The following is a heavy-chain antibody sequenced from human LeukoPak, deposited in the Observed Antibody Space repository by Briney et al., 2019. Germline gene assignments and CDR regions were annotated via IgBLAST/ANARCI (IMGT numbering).Heavy chain of an antibody. CDR1: GFTFSSYG. CDR2: IRYDGSNK. V-gene: IGHV3-30*02. D-gene: IGHD6-13*01. J-gene: IGHJ4*02. Sequence: GGSLRLSCAASGFTFSSYGMHWVRQAPGKGLEWVAFIRYDGSNKYYADSVKGRFTISRDNAKNTLYLQMNSLRAEDTAVYYCVRLRYSSSSFDYWGQGTLVTVPS. CDR3: VRLRYSSSSFDY.